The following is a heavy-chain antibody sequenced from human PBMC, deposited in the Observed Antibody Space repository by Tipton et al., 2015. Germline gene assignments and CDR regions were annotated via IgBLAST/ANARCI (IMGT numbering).Heavy chain of an antibody. J-gene: IGHJ6*02. V-gene: IGHV3-23*01. CDR2: ISGSGSNT. CDR1: GFTFNNYV. Sequence: SLRLSCAVSGFTFNNYVMNWIRQAPGKGLEWVSAISGSGSNTYYAASVKGRFTISRDNFKNTVSLQMNSLRGEDTAGYYCVKDRGAIFGDVWGQGTTVTVSS. CDR3: VKDRGAIFGDV. D-gene: IGHD3-3*01.